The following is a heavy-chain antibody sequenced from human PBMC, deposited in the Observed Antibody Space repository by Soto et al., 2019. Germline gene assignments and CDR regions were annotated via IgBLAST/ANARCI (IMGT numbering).Heavy chain of an antibody. Sequence: QVQLQQWGAGLLKPSETLSLTCAVYGGSFRGYYWSWIRQPPGKGLEWIGEINHSGSTNYNPSLKSRVTISVDTSKNQFSLKLSSVTAADTAVYYCARDDGDYYIFWYFDLWGRGTLVTVSS. D-gene: IGHD4-17*01. CDR3: ARDDGDYYIFWYFDL. CDR1: GGSFRGYY. V-gene: IGHV4-34*01. J-gene: IGHJ2*01. CDR2: INHSGST.